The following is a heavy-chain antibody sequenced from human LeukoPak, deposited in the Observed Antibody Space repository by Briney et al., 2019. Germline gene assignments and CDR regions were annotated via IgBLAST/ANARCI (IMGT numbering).Heavy chain of an antibody. CDR3: ARGGWGTAIDY. J-gene: IGHJ4*02. Sequence: LPGGSLRLSCAASGFTFSGYWMHWVRQAPGKGLVWVSYISNDGSGTSYADSVKGRFTISRDNAKNTVDLHMNSLRAEDTAVYYCARGGWGTAIDYLGQGTLVTVSS. D-gene: IGHD1-7*01. V-gene: IGHV3-74*01. CDR2: ISNDGSGT. CDR1: GFTFSGYW.